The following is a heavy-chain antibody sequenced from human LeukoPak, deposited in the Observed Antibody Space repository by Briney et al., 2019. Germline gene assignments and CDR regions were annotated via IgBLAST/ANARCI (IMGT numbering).Heavy chain of an antibody. CDR1: GGSVSSHY. Sequence: PSETLSLTCTVSGGSVSSHYWSWIRQPPGKGLEWMGYTYYSGSTHYNPSLTSRVTISVDTSKNQFSLRLSSVTAADTAIYYCARGPFRGTGDGALDIWGQGTMVTVS. D-gene: IGHD1-26*01. CDR3: ARGPFRGTGDGALDI. V-gene: IGHV4-59*02. CDR2: TYYSGST. J-gene: IGHJ3*02.